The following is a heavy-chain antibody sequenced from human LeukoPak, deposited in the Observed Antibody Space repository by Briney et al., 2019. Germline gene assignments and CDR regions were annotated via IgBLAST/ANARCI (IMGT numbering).Heavy chain of an antibody. Sequence: ASVKVSCKASGYTFTSYDINWVRQATGQGLEWMGWMNPNSGNTGYAQKFRGRVTMTRNTSISTAYMELSSLRSEDTAVYYCARGRRRDYYGSGSYWVYWGQGTLVTVSS. CDR1: GYTFTSYD. CDR3: ARGRRRDYYGSGSYWVY. CDR2: MNPNSGNT. J-gene: IGHJ4*02. V-gene: IGHV1-8*01. D-gene: IGHD3-10*01.